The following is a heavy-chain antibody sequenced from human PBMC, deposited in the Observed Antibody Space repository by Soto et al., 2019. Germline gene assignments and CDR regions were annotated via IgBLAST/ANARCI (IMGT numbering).Heavy chain of an antibody. CDR2: IYYTGST. J-gene: IGHJ3*02. D-gene: IGHD2-21*02. CDR3: AVTRGGAHPHDI. Sequence: PSETLSLTCNSYGGPLSGFYYSWIRQAPGKGLEWIGYIYYTGSTNYNPSLKSRVTMSVDTSKNQFSLKLTSVTAADTAVYFCAVTRGGAHPHDIWGQGTMVTVSS. V-gene: IGHV4-59*01. CDR1: GGPLSGFY.